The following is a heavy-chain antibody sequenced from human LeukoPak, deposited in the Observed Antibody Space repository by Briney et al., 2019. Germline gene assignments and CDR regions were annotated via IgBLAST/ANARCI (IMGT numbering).Heavy chain of an antibody. J-gene: IGHJ6*03. CDR3: ARAAGGTRNYYMDV. V-gene: IGHV1-8*03. CDR1: GYTFTSYG. CDR2: MNPSSGNT. Sequence: GASVKVSCKASGYTFTSYGISWVRQATGQGLEWMGWMNPSSGNTGYAQKFQGRVTIIRNTSISTAYMELSSLRSEDTAVYYCARAAGGTRNYYMDVWAKGTTVTVSS. D-gene: IGHD3-16*01.